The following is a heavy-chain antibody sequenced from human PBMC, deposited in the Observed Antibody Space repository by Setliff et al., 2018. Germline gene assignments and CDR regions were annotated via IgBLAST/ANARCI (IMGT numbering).Heavy chain of an antibody. V-gene: IGHV4-4*07. J-gene: IGHJ3*02. CDR1: GDSFSDYY. CDR3: AREDWNGNAFDI. D-gene: IGHD1-1*01. CDR2: LYPNGNT. Sequence: PSETLSLTCAVYGDSFSDYYWSWIRQPAGKGLEWIGRLYPNGNTNYNPSLKRRVNMSADSSKNNLSLRLKYVTAADTAVYYCAREDWNGNAFDIWGPGTMVT.